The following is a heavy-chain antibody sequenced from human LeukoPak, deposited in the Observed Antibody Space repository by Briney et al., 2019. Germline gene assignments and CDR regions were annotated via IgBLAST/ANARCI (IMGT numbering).Heavy chain of an antibody. CDR1: GYTFTRYY. CDR3: ARGDDGGNSVGQED. V-gene: IGHV1-46*01. J-gene: IGHJ4*02. CDR2: IDPSGGST. Sequence: ASVKVSCKASGYTFTRYYMHWVRQAPGQGLEWMGIIDPSGGSTSYAQNFQGGITMTRDATTSTVYLELSSLRSEDTAVYYCARGDDGGNSVGQEDWGQGTLVTVSS. D-gene: IGHD4-23*01.